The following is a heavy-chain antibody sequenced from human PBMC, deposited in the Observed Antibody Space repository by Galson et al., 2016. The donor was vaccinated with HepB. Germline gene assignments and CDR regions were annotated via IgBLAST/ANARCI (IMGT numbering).Heavy chain of an antibody. CDR2: IEGDGTRP. CDR1: GFTFRNHQ. CDR3: ARDLSGPDR. J-gene: IGHJ5*02. Sequence: LRLSCAVSGFTFRNHQMHWIRQVPGRGLMWVARIEGDGTRPIYAASVEGRFIISSDSAENTVYLQINRLRAEDTALYYCARDLSGPDRWGQGTLVTVSP. V-gene: IGHV3-74*01.